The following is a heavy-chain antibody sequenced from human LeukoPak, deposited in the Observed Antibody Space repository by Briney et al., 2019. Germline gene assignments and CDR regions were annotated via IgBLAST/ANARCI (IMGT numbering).Heavy chain of an antibody. D-gene: IGHD3-10*01. Sequence: GGSLRLSCAASGFTFSSYEMNWVRQAPGKGLEWVSYISSSGSTIYYADSVKGRFTISRDNAKNSLYLQMNSLRAEDTAVYYCARRDYYGSGSLDYWGQGTLVTVSS. CDR1: GFTFSSYE. V-gene: IGHV3-48*03. J-gene: IGHJ4*02. CDR2: ISSSGSTI. CDR3: ARRDYYGSGSLDY.